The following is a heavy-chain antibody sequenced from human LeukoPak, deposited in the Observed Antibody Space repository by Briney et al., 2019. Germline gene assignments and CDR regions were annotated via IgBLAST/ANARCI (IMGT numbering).Heavy chain of an antibody. CDR2: INPNSGGT. J-gene: IGHJ4*02. CDR1: GYTFTSYG. D-gene: IGHD3-10*01. Sequence: ASVTVSCKASGYTFTSYGISWVRQAPGQGLEWMGWINPNSGGTNYAQKFQGRVTMTRDTSISTAYMELSRLRSDDTAVYYCARDPTYYYGDRTPFDYWGQGTLVTVSS. V-gene: IGHV1-2*02. CDR3: ARDPTYYYGDRTPFDY.